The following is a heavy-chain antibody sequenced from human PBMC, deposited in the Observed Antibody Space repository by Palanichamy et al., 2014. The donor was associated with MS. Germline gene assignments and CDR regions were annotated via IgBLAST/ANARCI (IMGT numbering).Heavy chain of an antibody. D-gene: IGHD3-22*01. J-gene: IGHJ6*02. CDR1: GGTFSGYA. CDR2: IIPIFGTA. V-gene: IGHV1-69*01. Sequence: VQSGAEVKKPGSSVKVSCKASGGTFSGYAISWVRQAPGQGLEWMGGIIPIFGTANYAQKFQGRVTITADESTSTAYMELSSLRSEDTAVYYCARVGSVLNYYYDSSGYQNHYYYYGMDVWGQGTTVTVSS. CDR3: ARVGSVLNYYYDSSGYQNHYYYYGMDV.